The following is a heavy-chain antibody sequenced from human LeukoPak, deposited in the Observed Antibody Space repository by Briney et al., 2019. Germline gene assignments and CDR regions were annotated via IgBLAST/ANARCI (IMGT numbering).Heavy chain of an antibody. CDR1: GGSISSYY. D-gene: IGHD1-26*01. J-gene: IGHJ6*02. CDR3: ARVLVGATGYYYGMDV. Sequence: SETLSLTCTVSGGSISSYYWSWIRQPPGKGLEWIGYIYYSGSTNYNPSLKSRVTISVDTSKNQFSLKLSSVTAADMAVYYCARVLVGATGYYYGMDVWGQGTTVTVSS. CDR2: IYYSGST. V-gene: IGHV4-59*01.